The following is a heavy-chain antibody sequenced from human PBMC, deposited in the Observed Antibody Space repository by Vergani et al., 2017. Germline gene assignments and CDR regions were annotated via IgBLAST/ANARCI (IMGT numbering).Heavy chain of an antibody. D-gene: IGHD6-13*01. CDR3: ARNLAAAGTFYYYGMDV. CDR2: INPNSGGT. J-gene: IGHJ6*02. CDR1: GYTFTGYY. V-gene: IGHV1-2*02. Sequence: QVQLVQSGAEVKKPGASVKVSCKASGYTFTGYYMHWVRQAPGQGLEWMGWINPNSGGTNYAQKFQGRVTMTRETSISTAYMELSRLRSDDTAGYYCARNLAAAGTFYYYGMDVWGQGTTVTVSS.